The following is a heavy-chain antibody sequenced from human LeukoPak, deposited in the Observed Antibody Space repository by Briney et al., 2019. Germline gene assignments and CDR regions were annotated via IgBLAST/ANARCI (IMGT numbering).Heavy chain of an antibody. V-gene: IGHV1-2*02. CDR3: ARALLWFGESSFDY. D-gene: IGHD3-10*01. CDR2: INPNSGGT. Sequence: ASVKVSCKPSGYTFTGYYMHWVRQAPGQGLEWMGWINPNSGGTNYAQKFQGRVTMTRDTSISTAYMELSRLRSDDTAVYYCARALLWFGESSFDYWGQGTLVTVSS. CDR1: GYTFTGYY. J-gene: IGHJ4*02.